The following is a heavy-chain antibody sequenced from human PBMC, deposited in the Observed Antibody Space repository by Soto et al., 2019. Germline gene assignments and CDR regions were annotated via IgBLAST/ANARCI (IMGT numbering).Heavy chain of an antibody. CDR3: AKAEYSSSWYRSLHDAFDI. CDR2: ISYDGSNK. V-gene: IGHV3-30*18. J-gene: IGHJ3*02. Sequence: PGGSLRLSGAASGFTFSSDGMNWVRQAPGKGLEWVAVISYDGSNKYYADSVKGRFTISRDNSKNTLYLQMNSLRAEDTAVYYCAKAEYSSSWYRSLHDAFDIWGQGTMVT. D-gene: IGHD6-13*01. CDR1: GFTFSSDG.